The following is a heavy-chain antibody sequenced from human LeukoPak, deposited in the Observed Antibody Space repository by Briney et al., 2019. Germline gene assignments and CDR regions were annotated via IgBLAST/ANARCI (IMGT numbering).Heavy chain of an antibody. CDR1: GVSIRSYY. CDR3: AGGYGSSWSFDH. D-gene: IGHD2-2*01. J-gene: IGHJ4*02. V-gene: IGHV4-59*01. CDR2: MHHSGSS. Sequence: PSETLSLTCTVSGVSIRSYYWNWVRQSPGRGLEWIGYMHHSGSSHYNPFLKSRVTISVDTSKNLFSLKLNSVTAADTAVYYCAGGYGSSWSFDHWGQGTLVTVSS.